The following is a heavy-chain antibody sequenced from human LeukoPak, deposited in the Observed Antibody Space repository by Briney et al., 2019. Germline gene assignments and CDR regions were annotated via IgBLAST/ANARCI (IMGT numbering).Heavy chain of an antibody. J-gene: IGHJ4*02. V-gene: IGHV4-34*01. CDR2: INKSGNT. D-gene: IGHD3-10*01. CDR1: GGXFSGYY. Sequence: SETLSLTCAVYGGXFSGYYCVWVRQPPGKGLEWIGEINKSGNTEHNPSVKGRVTISLDASKNQFSLRLTSVTAADTAVYYCARGYGSGSYYKYWGQGTLVTVSS. CDR3: ARGYGSGSYYKY.